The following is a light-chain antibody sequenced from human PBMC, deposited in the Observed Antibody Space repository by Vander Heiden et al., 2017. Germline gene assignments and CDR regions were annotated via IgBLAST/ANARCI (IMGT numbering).Light chain of an antibody. CDR2: GNS. CDR1: NSNIGAGND. Sequence: QSVLTQPPSVSGPPGQRVTITCTGNNSNIGAGNDGYWYQQIPGTAPKLLIYGNSNRPSGVPDRFSGSKSGTSGSLAITGLQAEDEADYYCQSYDSSLSALVFGGGTKLTVL. J-gene: IGLJ3*02. CDR3: QSYDSSLSALV. V-gene: IGLV1-40*01.